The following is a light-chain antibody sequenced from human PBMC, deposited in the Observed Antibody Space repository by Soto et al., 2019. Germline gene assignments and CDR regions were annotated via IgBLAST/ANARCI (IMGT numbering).Light chain of an antibody. CDR1: SSDVGRYIL. CDR3: CSYAASSTSVV. J-gene: IGLJ2*01. V-gene: IGLV2-23*01. CDR2: DGS. Sequence: QSALTQPASVSGSPGQSITISCNGTSSDVGRYILVSWYQQHPGEAPKLMIYDGSKRPSGVSDRFSGSKSGNTASLTISGLQAEDEADYYCCSYAASSTSVVFGGGTKLTVL.